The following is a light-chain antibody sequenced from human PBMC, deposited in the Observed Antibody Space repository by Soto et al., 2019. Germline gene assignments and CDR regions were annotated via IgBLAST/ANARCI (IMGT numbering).Light chain of an antibody. CDR1: ESISSY. CDR3: QQRSTWPLT. CDR2: AAS. V-gene: IGKV1-39*01. J-gene: IGKJ4*01. Sequence: DFQLTQSPSSLSASVGDRVTITCRTSESISSYLSWYQQKAGQPPKLLIFAASSLQSGVPSRFSGSGSGTEFTLTISSLEPEDFAVYYCQQRSTWPLTFGGGTKVDIK.